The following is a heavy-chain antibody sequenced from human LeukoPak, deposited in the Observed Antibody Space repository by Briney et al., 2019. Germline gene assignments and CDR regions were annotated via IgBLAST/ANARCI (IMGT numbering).Heavy chain of an antibody. CDR3: AKERHSYGHECYFDY. CDR1: EFTFSSYG. D-gene: IGHD5-18*01. CDR2: IRYDGTNI. V-gene: IGHV3-30*02. J-gene: IGHJ4*02. Sequence: GGPLRLSCTASEFTFSSYGMHWVRQAPGKGLEWVAFIRYDGTNIYYADSMKGRFTISRDNSKNTLHLQMNSLRAEDTAVYYCAKERHSYGHECYFDYWGQGTLVTVSS.